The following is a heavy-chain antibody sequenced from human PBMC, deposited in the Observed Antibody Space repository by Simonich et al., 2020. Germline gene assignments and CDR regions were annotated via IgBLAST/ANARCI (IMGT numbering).Heavy chain of an antibody. V-gene: IGHV3-30*07. CDR2: ISYDVRNK. J-gene: IGHJ4*02. CDR3: AREELGPFDY. CDR1: GSTFSSYA. D-gene: IGHD7-27*01. Sequence: QVQLVESGGGVVQPGRSLRLSCAASGSTFSSYAMHWVRQAQGKRVEWVAVISYDVRNKYYADSVKCRFTISRDNSKNTLYLQMNSLRAEDTAVYYCAREELGPFDYWGQGTLVTVSS.